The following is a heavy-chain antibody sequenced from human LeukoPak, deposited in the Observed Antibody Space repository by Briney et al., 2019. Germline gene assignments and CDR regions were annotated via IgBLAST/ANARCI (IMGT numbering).Heavy chain of an antibody. CDR1: GGSISSYY. Sequence: SETLSLTCTVSGGSISSYYWSWIRQPSGKGLEWIGYIYYSGSTYYNPSLKSRVTISVDTSKNQFSLKLSSVTAADTAVYYCARNKYDILTGRLDAFDIWGQGTMVTVSS. CDR3: ARNKYDILTGRLDAFDI. CDR2: IYYSGST. J-gene: IGHJ3*02. D-gene: IGHD3-9*01. V-gene: IGHV4-59*12.